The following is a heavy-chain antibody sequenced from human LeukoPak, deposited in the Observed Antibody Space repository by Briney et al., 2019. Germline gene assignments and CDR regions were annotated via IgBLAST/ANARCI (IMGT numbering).Heavy chain of an antibody. CDR3: ARTPPGGIAAAGTNY. CDR1: GGTFSSYA. D-gene: IGHD6-13*01. CDR2: IIPILGIA. J-gene: IGHJ4*02. V-gene: IGHV1-69*04. Sequence: GASVKVSCKASGGTFSSYAISWVRQAPGQGLEWMGRIIPILGIANYAQKFQGRVTITADKSTSTAYMELSSLRSEDTAVYYCARTPPGGIAAAGTNYGGQGTLVTVSS.